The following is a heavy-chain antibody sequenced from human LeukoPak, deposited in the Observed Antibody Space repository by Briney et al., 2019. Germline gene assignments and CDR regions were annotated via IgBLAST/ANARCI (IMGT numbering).Heavy chain of an antibody. CDR2: IIPIFGTA. D-gene: IGHD6-13*01. J-gene: IGHJ5*02. V-gene: IGHV1-69*13. CDR3: ARDWSSSSWNWFDP. Sequence: SVKVSCKASGGTFSSYAISWVRQAPGQGLEWMGGIIPIFGTANYAQKFQGRVTITADESTSTAYMELSSLRSEDTAVYYRARDWSSSSWNWFDPWGQGTLVTVSS. CDR1: GGTFSSYA.